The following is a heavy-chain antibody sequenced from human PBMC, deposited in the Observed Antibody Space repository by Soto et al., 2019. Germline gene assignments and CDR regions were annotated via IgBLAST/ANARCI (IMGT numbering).Heavy chain of an antibody. CDR2: INPNSGAT. CDR3: ARGGGTILAPLP. J-gene: IGHJ5*02. V-gene: IGHV1-2*02. D-gene: IGHD3-3*01. CDR1: GYTFTGYF. Sequence: QVQLAQSGAEVKKPGASVKVSCKASGYTFTGYFMHWVRQAPGQGLEWMGCINPNSGATKYAQKFQGRVTLTRDTSINTAYMEMSMLRPDDTAVYYCARGGGTILAPLPWGQGTLVTVSS.